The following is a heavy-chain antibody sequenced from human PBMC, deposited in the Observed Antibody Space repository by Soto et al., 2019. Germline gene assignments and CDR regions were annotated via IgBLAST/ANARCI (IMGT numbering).Heavy chain of an antibody. J-gene: IGHJ6*02. CDR3: AKDRAHYYYYYLMDV. CDR2: MSYDGSKI. CDR1: GFAFDTYG. Sequence: GGSLRLSCEASGFAFDTYGMHWIRQGAGQGLEWVATMSYDGSKIYYRDSVRGRFSISRDDSKRTLYLQMNSLRAEDTAVYYCAKDRAHYYYYYLMDVWGQGTTVTVSS. V-gene: IGHV3-30*18.